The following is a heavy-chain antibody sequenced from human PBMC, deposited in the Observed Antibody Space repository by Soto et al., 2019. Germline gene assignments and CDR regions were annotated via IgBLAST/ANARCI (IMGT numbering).Heavy chain of an antibody. CDR1: GGSISGDY. Sequence: SETLSLTCTVSGGSISGDYWSWIRQPPGKGLEWIGYIYYSGSTNYNPSLKSRVTISVDTSKNQFSLKLSSVTAADTAVYYCARVWGGAFDIWGQGTMVTVSS. J-gene: IGHJ3*02. D-gene: IGHD3-10*01. CDR2: IYYSGST. CDR3: ARVWGGAFDI. V-gene: IGHV4-59*01.